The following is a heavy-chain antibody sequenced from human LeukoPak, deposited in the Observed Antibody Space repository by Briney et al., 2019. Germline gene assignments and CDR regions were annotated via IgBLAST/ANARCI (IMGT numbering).Heavy chain of an antibody. CDR3: AKEVVAASLAAYYFDY. V-gene: IGHV3-23*01. CDR2: ISGSGGST. D-gene: IGHD2-15*01. CDR1: GFTFSSYA. Sequence: GGSLRLSCAASGFTFSSYAMSGVRQVPGKGLEWVSAISGSGGSTYYADSVKGRFTISRDNSKNTLYLQMNSLRAEDTAVYYCAKEVVAASLAAYYFDYWGQGALVTVSS. J-gene: IGHJ4*02.